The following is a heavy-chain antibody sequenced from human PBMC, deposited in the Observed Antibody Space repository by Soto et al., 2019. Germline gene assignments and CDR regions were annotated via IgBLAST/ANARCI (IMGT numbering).Heavy chain of an antibody. CDR3: AKSMVGTHAYGDFDY. V-gene: IGHV1-69*01. CDR2: IIPIFGTA. CDR1: GGTFSSYA. Sequence: QVQLVQSGAEVKKPGSSVKVSCKASGGTFSSYAISWVRQAPGQRLEWMGGIIPIFGTANYAQKFQGRVTITADESTSTAYMELSSLRSEDTAVYYCAKSMVGTHAYGDFDYWGQGTLVTVSS. D-gene: IGHD4-17*01. J-gene: IGHJ4*02.